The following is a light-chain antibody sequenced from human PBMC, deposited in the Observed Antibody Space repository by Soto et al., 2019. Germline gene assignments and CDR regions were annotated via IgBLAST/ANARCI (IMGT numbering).Light chain of an antibody. CDR3: QQSYSLTRT. V-gene: IGKV1-39*01. CDR1: QNIIDY. Sequence: DIQVTQSPSSLSASVGDKVTITCRARQNIIDYLNWYQQRPGTPPKLLIYRASNLQSEVPSRFSGRGSGTDFSLSISSLQHEFFVTYFCQQSYSLTRTFGQTTRV. J-gene: IGKJ1*01. CDR2: RAS.